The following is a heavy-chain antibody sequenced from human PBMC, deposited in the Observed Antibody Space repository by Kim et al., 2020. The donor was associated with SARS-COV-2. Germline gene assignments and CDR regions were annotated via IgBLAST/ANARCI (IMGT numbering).Heavy chain of an antibody. CDR2: T. Sequence: TNYAQKFQGRVTMTRDASISTACMELSRLRSDDTVVYYCAREGSYYDFDYWGQGTLVTVSS. D-gene: IGHD3-10*01. CDR3: AREGSYYDFDY. V-gene: IGHV1-2*05. J-gene: IGHJ4*02.